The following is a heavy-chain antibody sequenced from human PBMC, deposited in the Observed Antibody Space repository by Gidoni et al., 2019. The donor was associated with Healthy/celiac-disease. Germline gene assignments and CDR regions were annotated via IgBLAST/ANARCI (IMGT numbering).Heavy chain of an antibody. J-gene: IGHJ4*02. CDR1: GGSFSGYY. D-gene: IGHD5-18*01. CDR3: ATHLVRYSYGQRATTPIDY. CDR2: INHSGST. Sequence: QVQLQQWGAGLLKPSETLSLTCAVYGGSFSGYYWSWIRQPPGKGLEWIGEINHSGSTNYNPSLKSRVTISVDTSKNQFSLKLSSVTAADTAVYYCATHLVRYSYGQRATTPIDYWGQGTLVTVSS. V-gene: IGHV4-34*01.